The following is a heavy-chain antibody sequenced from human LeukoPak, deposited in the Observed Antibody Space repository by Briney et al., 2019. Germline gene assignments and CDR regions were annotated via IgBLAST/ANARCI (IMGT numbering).Heavy chain of an antibody. CDR2: IYYSGSI. Sequence: SETLSLTCTVSGGSVSSGSYYWSWIRQPPGKGLEWIGYIYYSGSIKYNPSLKSRVTMSVDTSKNQFSLKLSSVTAADTAIYYCARENPSGYYNRPIDYWGQGTLVTVSS. CDR1: GGSVSSGSYY. J-gene: IGHJ4*02. CDR3: ARENPSGYYNRPIDY. D-gene: IGHD3-22*01. V-gene: IGHV4-61*01.